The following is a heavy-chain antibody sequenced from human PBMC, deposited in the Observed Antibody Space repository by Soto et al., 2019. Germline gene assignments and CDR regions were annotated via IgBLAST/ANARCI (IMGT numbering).Heavy chain of an antibody. D-gene: IGHD6-13*01. CDR1: GFTFSSYG. V-gene: IGHV3-30*18. J-gene: IGHJ6*02. Sequence: QEQLVESGGGVVQPGRSLRLSCAASGFTFSSYGMHWVRQAPGKGLEWVAVISYDGSNKYYADSVKGRFTISRDNSKNTLYLQMNSLRAEDTAVYYCAKGLIAAAGILTYYYYGMDVWGQGTTVTVSS. CDR3: AKGLIAAAGILTYYYYGMDV. CDR2: ISYDGSNK.